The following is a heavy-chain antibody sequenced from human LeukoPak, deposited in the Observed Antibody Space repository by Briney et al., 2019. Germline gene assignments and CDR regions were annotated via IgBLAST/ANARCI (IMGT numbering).Heavy chain of an antibody. J-gene: IGHJ4*02. D-gene: IGHD5-12*01. CDR1: GYTFTSYG. CDR2: ISPSGGNA. V-gene: IGHV1-46*01. CDR3: ARGWEMASKAPFDY. Sequence: ASVKVSCKASGYTFTSYGITWVRQAPGQGLEWMGIISPSGGNANYAQKFQGSVTMTRDTSTSTVYMELSGLRSEDTAVYYCARGWEMASKAPFDYWGQGTLVTVSS.